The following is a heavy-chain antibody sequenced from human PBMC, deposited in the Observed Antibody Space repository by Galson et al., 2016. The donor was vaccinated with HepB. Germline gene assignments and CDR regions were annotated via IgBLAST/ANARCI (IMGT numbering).Heavy chain of an antibody. V-gene: IGHV3-30-3*01. CDR2: ISNDGSNY. J-gene: IGHJ4*02. CDR3: TRDGWYDSGSGFDPFDY. CDR1: GFIFSTYA. Sequence: SLRLSCAASGFIFSTYAMHWVRQAPGKGLEWVAIISNDGSNYYSADSVKGRFTISRDNSKNTLYLQMNSLRLEETAVYYCTRDGWYDSGSGFDPFDYWGQGTLVTVSS. D-gene: IGHD6-19*01.